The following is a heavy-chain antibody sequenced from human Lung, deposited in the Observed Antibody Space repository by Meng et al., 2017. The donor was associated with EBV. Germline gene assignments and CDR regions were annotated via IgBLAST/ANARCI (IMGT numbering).Heavy chain of an antibody. V-gene: IGHV4-34*02. Sequence: QARLQQGGAGLLTPSETLSISCALSGGSFRGYYWSWIRQSPERGLEWIGEINHSGRTNYNPSLKSRVTISVDTSKNQFSLNLSSVTAADTAVYYCARGRQIGWQGGDFAYWSQGTLVTVSS. CDR1: GGSFRGYY. J-gene: IGHJ4*02. CDR2: INHSGRT. CDR3: ARGRQIGWQGGDFAY. D-gene: IGHD2-15*01.